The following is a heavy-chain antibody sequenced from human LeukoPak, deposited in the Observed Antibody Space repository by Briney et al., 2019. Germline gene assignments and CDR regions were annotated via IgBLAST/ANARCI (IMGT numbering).Heavy chain of an antibody. D-gene: IGHD5-12*01. Sequence: PGRSLRLSCAASGLTFSSYGMHWVRQAPGKGLEWVAVISYDGTIRNYADSVKGRFTISRDNSKNTLYLQMNSLRAEDTAVYYCARGRGYDLGVVDYWGQGTLVTVSS. CDR3: ARGRGYDLGVVDY. CDR1: GLTFSSYG. V-gene: IGHV3-30*03. CDR2: ISYDGTIR. J-gene: IGHJ4*02.